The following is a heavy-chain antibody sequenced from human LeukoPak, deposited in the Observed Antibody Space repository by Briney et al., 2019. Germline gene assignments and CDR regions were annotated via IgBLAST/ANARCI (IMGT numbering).Heavy chain of an antibody. CDR3: ARDQEGFDY. V-gene: IGHV1-46*01. Sequence: GASVKVSCKASGYTFTSNYIHWVRQAPGQGLEWMGMIYPGDGSTSYAQKFQGRVTVTRDTSTSTVHMELSGLRSEDTAVHYCARDQEGFDYWGQGTLVTVSS. J-gene: IGHJ4*02. CDR1: GYTFTSNY. CDR2: IYPGDGST.